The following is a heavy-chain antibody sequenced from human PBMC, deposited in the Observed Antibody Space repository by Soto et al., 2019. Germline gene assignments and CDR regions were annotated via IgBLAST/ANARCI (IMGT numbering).Heavy chain of an antibody. J-gene: IGHJ4*02. D-gene: IGHD6-19*01. Sequence: GESLKISCKGSGYSFTSYWIGWVRQMPGKGLEWMGIIYPGDSDTRYSPSFQGQVTISADKSISTAYLQWSSLKASDTAMYYCARRFKKGLAVSSSGWYYWGQGTLVTVSS. V-gene: IGHV5-51*01. CDR3: ARRFKKGLAVSSSGWYY. CDR2: IYPGDSDT. CDR1: GYSFTSYW.